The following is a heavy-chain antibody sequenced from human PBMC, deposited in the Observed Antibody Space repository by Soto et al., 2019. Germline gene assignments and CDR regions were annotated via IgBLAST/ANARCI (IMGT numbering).Heavy chain of an antibody. CDR1: GYSFTNYD. CDR2: MNPNSGNT. CDR3: SRDLGSNWLQGWFDP. J-gene: IGHJ5*02. V-gene: IGHV1-8*01. D-gene: IGHD6-13*01. Sequence: GASVKVSCKASGYSFTNYDINWVRQATGRGLEWMGWMNPNSGNTGYAQKFQGRVTMTRNTSITTAYMELSSLRTADTAVYYCSRDLGSNWLQGWFDPWGHGTLVTVSS.